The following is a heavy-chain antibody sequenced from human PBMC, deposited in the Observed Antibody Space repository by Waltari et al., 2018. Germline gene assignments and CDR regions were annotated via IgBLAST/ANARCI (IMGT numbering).Heavy chain of an antibody. V-gene: IGHV3-23*01. CDR2: LVRSGFGT. CDR3: AKCEMYDSGWCAFFRY. Sequence: DVRLSESVGGLAQPGGSLRLSGVASEFTLSNSAMRWVRQAPGKGLEWVSALVRSGFGTHYADSVKGRFAISRDNAKNTLYLQMNSLRAEDTAVYYCAKCEMYDSGWCAFFRYWGQGTLVTVSS. D-gene: IGHD6-19*01. J-gene: IGHJ4*02. CDR1: EFTLSNSA.